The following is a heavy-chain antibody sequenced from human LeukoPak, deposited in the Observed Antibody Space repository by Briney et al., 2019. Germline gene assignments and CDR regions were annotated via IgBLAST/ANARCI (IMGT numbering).Heavy chain of an antibody. D-gene: IGHD3-3*01. Sequence: GGSLRLSCAASGFTFSNYWMHWVRQAPGEGLVWVSRINFDGRDTSYAGSVKGRFTISRDNAKNTLYLQMNSLRAEDTAVYYCAKTGDFWSGYQYYFDYWGQGTLVTVSS. CDR2: INFDGRDT. CDR1: GFTFSNYW. V-gene: IGHV3-74*01. J-gene: IGHJ4*02. CDR3: AKTGDFWSGYQYYFDY.